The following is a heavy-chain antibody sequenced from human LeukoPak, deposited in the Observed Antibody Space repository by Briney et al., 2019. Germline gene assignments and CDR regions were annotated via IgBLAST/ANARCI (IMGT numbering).Heavy chain of an antibody. D-gene: IGHD2-2*01. CDR1: GFTFSSYG. CDR2: IRYDGSNK. CDR3: AKDLPSYCSSTSCPFDY. V-gene: IGHV3-30*02. J-gene: IGHJ4*02. Sequence: PGGSLRLSCAASGFTFSSYGMHWVRQAPGKGLEWVAFIRYDGSNKYYADSVKGRFTISRDNSKNTLYLQMNSLRAEDTAVYYCAKDLPSYCSSTSCPFDYWGQGTLVTVSS.